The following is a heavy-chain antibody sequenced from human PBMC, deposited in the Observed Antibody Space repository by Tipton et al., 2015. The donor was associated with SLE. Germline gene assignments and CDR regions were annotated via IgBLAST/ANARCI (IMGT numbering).Heavy chain of an antibody. CDR2: IHYSGTT. D-gene: IGHD1-26*01. Sequence: TLSLTCSVSGGSISDSRYYWGWIRQPPGKGLEWIGCIHYSGTTHDNPSLKSRVTMSVDMSKNQFSLRLTSVTAADTAVYYCARTLGAIAHTVYDAFDIWGQGKMVTVSS. V-gene: IGHV4-61*05. J-gene: IGHJ3*02. CDR1: GGSISDSRYY. CDR3: ARTLGAIAHTVYDAFDI.